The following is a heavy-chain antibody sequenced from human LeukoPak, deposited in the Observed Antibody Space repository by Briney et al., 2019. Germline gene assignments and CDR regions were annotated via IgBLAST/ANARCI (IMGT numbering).Heavy chain of an antibody. V-gene: IGHV3-23*01. CDR3: ARGPYYDFWSGSGY. CDR2: ITSGGVTT. CDR1: GFTFSTYA. Sequence: PGGSLRLSCAASGFTFSTYAMSWVRQAPGRGLEWVSTITSGGVTTWYAESVKGRFTISRDNAKNTLYLQMNSLRAEDTAVYYCARGPYYDFWSGSGYWGQGTLVTVSS. J-gene: IGHJ4*02. D-gene: IGHD3-3*01.